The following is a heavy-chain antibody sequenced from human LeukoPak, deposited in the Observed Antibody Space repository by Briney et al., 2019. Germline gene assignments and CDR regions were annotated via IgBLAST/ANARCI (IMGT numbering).Heavy chain of an antibody. CDR1: GFAFSSYG. V-gene: IGHV3-30*02. J-gene: IGHJ4*02. CDR3: AREGTIFGPPAGGFDY. D-gene: IGHD3-3*01. CDR2: IRYDGSNK. Sequence: GGSLRLSCAASGFAFSSYGIHWVRQAPGKGLEWVAFIRYDGSNKYYADSVKGRFTISRDNSKNTLYLQMNSLRAEDTAVYCCAREGTIFGPPAGGFDYWGQGTLVTVSS.